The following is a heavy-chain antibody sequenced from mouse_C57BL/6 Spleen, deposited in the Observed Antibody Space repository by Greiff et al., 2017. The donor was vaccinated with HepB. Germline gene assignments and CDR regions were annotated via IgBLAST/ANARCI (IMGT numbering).Heavy chain of an antibody. D-gene: IGHD4-1*01. Sequence: VQLQQPGAELVKPGASVKLSCKASGYTFTSYWMHWVKQRPGQGLEWIGMIHPNSGSTNYNEKFKSKATLTVDKSSSTAYMQLSSLTSEDSAVYYCARELGRVGYVDYWGQGTTLTVSS. CDR3: ARELGRVGYVDY. CDR2: IHPNSGST. CDR1: GYTFTSYW. J-gene: IGHJ2*01. V-gene: IGHV1-64*01.